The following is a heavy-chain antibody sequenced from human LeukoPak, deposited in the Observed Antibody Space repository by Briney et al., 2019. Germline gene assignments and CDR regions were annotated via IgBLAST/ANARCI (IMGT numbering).Heavy chain of an antibody. D-gene: IGHD2-21*02. CDR1: GYTFTSYG. V-gene: IGHV1-18*01. Sequence: GASVKVSCKASGYTFTSYGISWVRQAPGQGLEWMGWISAYNGNTNYAQKLQGRVTMTTDTSPSTAYMELRSLRSDDTAVYYCARDPYCGGDCYRKYYFDYWGQGTLVTVSS. CDR3: ARDPYCGGDCYRKYYFDY. CDR2: ISAYNGNT. J-gene: IGHJ4*02.